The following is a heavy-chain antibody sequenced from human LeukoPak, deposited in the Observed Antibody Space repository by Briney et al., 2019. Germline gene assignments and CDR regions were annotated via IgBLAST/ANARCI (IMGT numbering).Heavy chain of an antibody. V-gene: IGHV3-11*04. D-gene: IGHD5-18*01. CDR3: AKTPAVDTAMGHLRYYYYYYMDV. CDR2: ISGSGSDI. CDR1: GFSFSDSC. Sequence: PGGSLRLSCVVSGFSFSDSCMTWIRQTPGKGLESLAYISGSGSDIYYADSVKGRFTISRGNAKNSLYLQMNSLRAEDTAVYYCAKTPAVDTAMGHLRYYYYYYMDVWGKGTTVTVSS. J-gene: IGHJ6*03.